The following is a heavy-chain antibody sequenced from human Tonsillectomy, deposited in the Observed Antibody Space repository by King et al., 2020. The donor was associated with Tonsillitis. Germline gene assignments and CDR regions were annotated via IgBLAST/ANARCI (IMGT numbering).Heavy chain of an antibody. CDR2: IYPGDSDT. CDR3: ARRIYDSSAYNFDY. J-gene: IGHJ4*02. CDR1: GYSFANYW. D-gene: IGHD3-22*01. Sequence: EVQLVESGAEVKKPGESLKISCKGSGYSFANYWIGWVRQMPGKGLEWMGIIYPGDSDTRYSPSFQGQVTISADKSIGTAYLQWSSLKASDAAMYYCARRIYDSSAYNFDYWGQGTLVTVSS. V-gene: IGHV5-51*01.